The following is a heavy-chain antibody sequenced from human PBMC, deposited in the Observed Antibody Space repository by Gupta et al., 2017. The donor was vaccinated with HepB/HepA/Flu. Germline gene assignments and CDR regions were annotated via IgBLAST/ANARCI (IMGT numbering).Heavy chain of an antibody. CDR3: ARDRPLGSRIAVAGTASWFDP. D-gene: IGHD6-19*01. V-gene: IGHV1-69*04. CDR2: IIPILGIA. CDR1: GGTFSSYA. Sequence: QVQLVQSGAEVKKPGSSVKVSCKASGGTFSSYAISWVRQAPGQGLEWMGRIIPILGIANYAQKFQGRVTITADKSTSTAYMELSSLRSEDTAVYYCARDRPLGSRIAVAGTASWFDPWGQGTLVTVSS. J-gene: IGHJ5*02.